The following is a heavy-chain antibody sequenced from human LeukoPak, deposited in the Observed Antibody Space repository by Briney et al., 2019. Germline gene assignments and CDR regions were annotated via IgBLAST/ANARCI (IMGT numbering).Heavy chain of an antibody. CDR2: ICYSGNT. CDR3: ARRYGLLRYFHY. Sequence: SETLSLTCSVSGGSISSSSNYWGWIRQPPGKGLEWIGTICYSGNTYYNPSRKSRVTISVDTSKNQFALKLSFVTAADTAVYYCARRYGLLRYFHYWGQGTLVTVSS. D-gene: IGHD1-14*01. CDR1: GGSISSSSNY. J-gene: IGHJ4*02. V-gene: IGHV4-39*01.